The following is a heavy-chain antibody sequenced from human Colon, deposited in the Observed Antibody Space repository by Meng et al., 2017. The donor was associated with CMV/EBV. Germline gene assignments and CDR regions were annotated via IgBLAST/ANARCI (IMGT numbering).Heavy chain of an antibody. CDR1: GFPHNSYG. CDR3: ARDNDGSSHYSQFDY. V-gene: IGHV3-33*01. D-gene: IGHD3-22*01. J-gene: IGHJ4*02. CDR2: LWYDGSRK. Sequence: SGFPHNSYGMTWVRQFPGKGREWVAVLWYDGSRKYCADSVQGRFSISRDDSKNTVYLQMNSLRAEDTAVYYCARDNDGSSHYSQFDYWGQGTLVTVSS.